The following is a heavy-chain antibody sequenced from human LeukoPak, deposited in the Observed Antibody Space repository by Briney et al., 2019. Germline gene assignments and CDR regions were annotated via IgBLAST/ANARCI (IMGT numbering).Heavy chain of an antibody. J-gene: IGHJ4*02. CDR2: IYSGGST. CDR3: ASILEWLSMDY. Sequence: SGGSLRLSCAASGSTFSSNYMSWVRQAPGKGLEWVSVIYSGGSTYYADSVKGRFTISRDNSKNTLYLQMNSLRAEDTAVYYCASILEWLSMDYWGQGTLVTVSS. D-gene: IGHD3-3*01. V-gene: IGHV3-66*02. CDR1: GSTFSSNY.